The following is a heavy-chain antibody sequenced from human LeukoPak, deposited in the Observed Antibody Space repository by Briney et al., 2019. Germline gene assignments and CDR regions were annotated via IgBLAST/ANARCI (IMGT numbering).Heavy chain of an antibody. D-gene: IGHD3-3*01. J-gene: IGHJ4*02. CDR3: AKDPGDGIFGVVREYYFDY. Sequence: GGSLRLSCAASGFTFSSYGMHWVRQAPGKGLEWVAVISYDGSNKYYADSVKGRFTISRDNSKNTLYLQMNSLRAEDTAVYNCAKDPGDGIFGVVREYYFDYWGQGTLVTVSS. CDR1: GFTFSSYG. CDR2: ISYDGSNK. V-gene: IGHV3-30*18.